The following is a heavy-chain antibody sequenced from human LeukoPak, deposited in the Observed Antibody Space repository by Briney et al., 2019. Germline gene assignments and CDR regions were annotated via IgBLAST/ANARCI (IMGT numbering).Heavy chain of an antibody. CDR1: GFTFSSHW. V-gene: IGHV3-74*01. J-gene: IGHJ4*02. D-gene: IGHD5-12*01. CDR2: VNSDGSST. Sequence: GGSLRLSCVASGFTFSSHWMHWVRRAPGKGLVWVSRVNSDGSSTRYADSVQGRFTISRDNSKNTLYVQMNSLRAEDTAIYYCARGRGYRDYDRPLDYWGQGTLVTVSS. CDR3: ARGRGYRDYDRPLDY.